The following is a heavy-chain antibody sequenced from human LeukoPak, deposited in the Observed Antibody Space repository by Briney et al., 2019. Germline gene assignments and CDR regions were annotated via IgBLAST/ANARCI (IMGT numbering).Heavy chain of an antibody. J-gene: IGHJ5*02. D-gene: IGHD6-6*01. V-gene: IGHV1-46*01. CDR2: INPSGGST. Sequence: ASEKVSSTASRYTFTCYYMHWVRQATGQGRDWMGIINPSGGSTSSAQKFQGRVTLTRDMSTSTVYMGLSSLRSEDTAVYYCARSAGGFSSSGFEPWGQGAPVTVSS. CDR3: ARSAGGFSSSGFEP. CDR1: RYTFTCYY.